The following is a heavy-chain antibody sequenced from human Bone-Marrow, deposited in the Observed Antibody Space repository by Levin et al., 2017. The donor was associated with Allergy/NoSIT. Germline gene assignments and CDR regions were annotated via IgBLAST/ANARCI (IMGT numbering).Heavy chain of an antibody. Sequence: HPGGSLRLSCAASGFTFSQHWMTWVRQAPGKGLEWVANINPDGSEKFYVDSVKGRFTISRDNAKNSLSLQINRLRVEDTAIYYCARGGAATIYFYNWGQGTLVTVSS. CDR2: INPDGSEK. D-gene: IGHD5-24*01. CDR3: ARGGAATIYFYN. CDR1: GFTFSQHW. V-gene: IGHV3-7*01. J-gene: IGHJ4*02.